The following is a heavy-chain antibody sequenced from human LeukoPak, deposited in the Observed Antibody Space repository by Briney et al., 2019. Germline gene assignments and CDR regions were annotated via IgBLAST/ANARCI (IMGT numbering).Heavy chain of an antibody. J-gene: IGHJ6*02. CDR3: ARSRVSGSYLDYHSGMDV. D-gene: IGHD1-26*01. Sequence: PETLSLTCTVSGGPITSHYWSWIRQPPGKGLEWIGYVSFSGTTKYSPSLNNRVTISRDTSQNQFFLRLNSVTAADTAVYFCARSRVSGSYLDYHSGMDVWGQGTTVIVSS. V-gene: IGHV4-59*11. CDR1: GGPITSHY. CDR2: VSFSGTT.